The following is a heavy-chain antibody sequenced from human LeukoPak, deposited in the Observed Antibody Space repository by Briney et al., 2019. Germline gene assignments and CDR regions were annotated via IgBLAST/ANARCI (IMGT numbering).Heavy chain of an antibody. V-gene: IGHV3-23*01. J-gene: IGHJ6*02. Sequence: GGSLRLSCAASEFTFSSYAMQWVRQAPGKGLEWVSGITVRGGNTYYTNSVKCRVPICGDNSKYSLYLQMTRLRAEDTAVYYCAKYLSARGPPYALDVWGQGTTVTVSS. D-gene: IGHD2/OR15-2a*01. CDR1: EFTFSSYA. CDR3: AKYLSARGPPYALDV. CDR2: ITVRGGNT.